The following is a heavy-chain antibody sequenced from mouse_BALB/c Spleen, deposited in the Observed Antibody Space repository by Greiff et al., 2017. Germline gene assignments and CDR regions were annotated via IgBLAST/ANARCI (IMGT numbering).Heavy chain of an antibody. V-gene: IGHV7-3*02. CDR3: ARDNYYGSRPYYAMDY. J-gene: IGHJ4*01. CDR2: IRNKANGYTT. CDR1: GFTFTDYY. D-gene: IGHD1-1*01. Sequence: EVKLMESGGGLVQPGGSLRLSCATSGFTFTDYYMSWVRQPPGKALEWLGFIRNKANGYTTEYSASVKGRFTISRDNSQSILYLQMNTLRAEDSATYYCARDNYYGSRPYYAMDYWGQGTSVTVSS.